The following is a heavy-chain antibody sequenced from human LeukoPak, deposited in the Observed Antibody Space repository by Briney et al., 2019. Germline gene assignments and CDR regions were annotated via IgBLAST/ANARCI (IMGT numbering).Heavy chain of an antibody. CDR2: INPNSGGT. J-gene: IGHJ5*02. Sequence: GASVKVSCKASGYTFTGYYMHWLRQAPGQGLEWMGWINPNSGGTNYAQKFQGRVTMTRDTSISTAYMELSRLRSDDTAVYYCARGPAGGYCSSTSCPPVPWFDPWGQGTLVTVSS. D-gene: IGHD2-2*01. V-gene: IGHV1-2*02. CDR1: GYTFTGYY. CDR3: ARGPAGGYCSSTSCPPVPWFDP.